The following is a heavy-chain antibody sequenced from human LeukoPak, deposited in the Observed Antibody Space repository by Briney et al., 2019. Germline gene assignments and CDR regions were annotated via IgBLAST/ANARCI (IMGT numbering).Heavy chain of an antibody. D-gene: IGHD3-10*01. V-gene: IGHV3-7*01. CDR2: IKQDGSEK. J-gene: IGHJ4*02. Sequence: GGSLRLSCAASGFTFDDYGMSWVRQAPGKGLEWVANIKQDGSEKYYVDSVKGRFTISRVDSENTLYLQMNSLKTEDTSIFYCARGGYGSGSYIEYWGQGTLVTVSS. CDR1: GFTFDDYG. CDR3: ARGGYGSGSYIEY.